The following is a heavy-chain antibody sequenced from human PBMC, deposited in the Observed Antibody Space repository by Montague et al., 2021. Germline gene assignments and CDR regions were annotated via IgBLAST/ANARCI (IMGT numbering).Heavy chain of an antibody. J-gene: IGHJ4*02. Sequence: SETLSLTCAVYGASFKAYYWSWIRQPPGKGLEWIGEMKSSGASNYNPSLTSRVTISVDIPKKQFSLNLRSTTAADTAMYYCMGWSGFESGDFWGQGTQVIVSS. CDR1: GASFKAYY. CDR2: MKSSGAS. D-gene: IGHD3-3*01. CDR3: MGWSGFESGDF. V-gene: IGHV4-34*01.